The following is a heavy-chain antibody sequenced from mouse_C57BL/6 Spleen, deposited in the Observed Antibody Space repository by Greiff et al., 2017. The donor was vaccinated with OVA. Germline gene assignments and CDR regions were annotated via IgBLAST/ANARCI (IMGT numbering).Heavy chain of an antibody. CDR1: GYAFSSSW. CDR2: IYPGDGDT. J-gene: IGHJ2*01. V-gene: IGHV1-82*01. Sequence: QVQLQQSGPELVKPGASVKISCKASGYAFSSSWMNWVKQRPGKGLEWIGRIYPGDGDTNYNGKFKGKATLTEDKSSSTAYMQLSSLTSEDSAVYFCASVDDPYYFDYWGQGTTLTVSS. CDR3: ASVDDPYYFDY. D-gene: IGHD2-3*01.